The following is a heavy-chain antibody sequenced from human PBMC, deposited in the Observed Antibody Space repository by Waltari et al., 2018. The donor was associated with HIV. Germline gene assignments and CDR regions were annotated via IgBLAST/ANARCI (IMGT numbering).Heavy chain of an antibody. J-gene: IGHJ6*02. CDR1: GRPFSRHA. Sequence: QVHLVQAGAEVKKPGASVTLSCKAYGRPFSRHAIHWVRQAPGQGLEWMGGIIPIFGTANYAQKFQGRVTITADESTSTAYMELSSLRSEDTAVYYCARIGDYDGMDVWGQGTTVTVSS. CDR3: ARIGDYDGMDV. D-gene: IGHD4-17*01. V-gene: IGHV1-69*01. CDR2: IIPIFGTA.